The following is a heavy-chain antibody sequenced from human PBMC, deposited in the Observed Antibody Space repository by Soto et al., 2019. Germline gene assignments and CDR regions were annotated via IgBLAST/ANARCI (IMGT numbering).Heavy chain of an antibody. V-gene: IGHV3-23*01. J-gene: IGHJ5*02. D-gene: IGHD5-12*01. CDR1: GFTFSSYA. CDR2: ISGSGGST. CDR3: AKEPDIAARLNWFDP. Sequence: GGSLRLSCAAFGFTFSSYAMSWVRQAPGKGLEWVSAISGSGGSTYYADSVKGRFTISRDNSKNTLYLQMNSLRAEDMAVYYCAKEPDIAARLNWFDPWGQGTLVTVSS.